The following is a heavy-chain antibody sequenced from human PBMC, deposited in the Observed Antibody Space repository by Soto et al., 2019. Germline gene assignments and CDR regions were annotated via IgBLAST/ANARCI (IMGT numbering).Heavy chain of an antibody. J-gene: IGHJ2*01. CDR2: IYHGGNT. CDR1: GGAISNAGYS. D-gene: IGHD6-13*01. V-gene: IGHV4-30-2*01. CDR3: ARDGGSSWSRAGWYFDL. Sequence: QLQLQESGSGLVKPSQTLSLTCAVSGGAISNAGYSWSWIRQPPGKGLEWIGYIYHGGNTYYNPSLKSRVTISVDRSKNQFSLNLSSVTAADTAVYYCARDGGSSWSRAGWYFDLWGRGTLVIVSS.